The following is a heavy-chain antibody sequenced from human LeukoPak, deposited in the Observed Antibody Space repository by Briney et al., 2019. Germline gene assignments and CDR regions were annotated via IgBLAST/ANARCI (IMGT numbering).Heavy chain of an antibody. CDR1: GFTFNIYA. Sequence: GGSLRLSCAASGFTFNIYAMNWVRQAPGKGLEWVAVISYDGSNKFYADSVKGRFTISRDNSKNTLYLQMSSLSAGDTAVYYCARTTTPHYYGSGSYALGYWGQGTLVTVPS. J-gene: IGHJ4*02. CDR2: ISYDGSNK. D-gene: IGHD3-10*01. V-gene: IGHV3-30-3*01. CDR3: ARTTTPHYYGSGSYALGY.